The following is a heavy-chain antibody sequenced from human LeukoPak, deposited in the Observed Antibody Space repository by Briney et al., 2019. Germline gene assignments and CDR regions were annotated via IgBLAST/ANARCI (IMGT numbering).Heavy chain of an antibody. Sequence: ASVTVSFKSSGYTFTSYGISWVRQAPGQGLEGMGWISAYNGNTNYAQKLQGRVTMTTDTSTSTAYMELRSLRSDDTAVYYCLGTFYYDSSGGDYWGQGTLVTVSS. CDR1: GYTFTSYG. D-gene: IGHD3-22*01. V-gene: IGHV1-18*01. CDR3: LGTFYYDSSGGDY. CDR2: ISAYNGNT. J-gene: IGHJ4*02.